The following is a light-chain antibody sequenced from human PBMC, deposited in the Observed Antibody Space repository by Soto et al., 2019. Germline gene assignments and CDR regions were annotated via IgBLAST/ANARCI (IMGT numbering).Light chain of an antibody. CDR1: QRFSSSY. Sequence: EILLTQSPGTLSLSPGERATLSCRASQRFSSSYLAWYQQKPGQAPRLLVYAASIRATDIPDRFSGSGSGTDFTLTISRLEPEDSALYYCQQYGSSPPTWTFGQGTKVDI. V-gene: IGKV3-20*01. CDR2: AAS. J-gene: IGKJ1*01. CDR3: QQYGSSPPTWT.